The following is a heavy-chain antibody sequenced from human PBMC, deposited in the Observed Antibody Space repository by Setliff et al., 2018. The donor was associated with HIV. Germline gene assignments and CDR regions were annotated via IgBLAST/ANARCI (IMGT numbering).Heavy chain of an antibody. V-gene: IGHV3-7*03. J-gene: IGHJ4*02. Sequence: GGSLRLSCAASGLTFSSYWMGWVRQAPGKGLEWVANINPDGSAKYYVDSVKGRFTISRDSGKNSLYLQMHSLRVEDTAFYYCARDSFSKGDYWGRGTLVTVSS. CDR1: GLTFSSYW. CDR3: ARDSFSKGDY. D-gene: IGHD4-4*01. CDR2: INPDGSAK.